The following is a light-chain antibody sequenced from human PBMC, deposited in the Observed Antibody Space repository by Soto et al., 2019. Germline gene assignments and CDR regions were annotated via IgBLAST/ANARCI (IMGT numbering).Light chain of an antibody. Sequence: EIVMTQSPATLSVSPGERATLSCRAGQNIHTNLAWYQQKPGQAPRLLIYGASTRAAIIPARFSGSGSGTEFTLTISSLQSEDFAVYYCQQYNKWPRTFGQGTKVDIK. J-gene: IGKJ1*01. CDR3: QQYNKWPRT. CDR2: GAS. V-gene: IGKV3-15*01. CDR1: QNIHTN.